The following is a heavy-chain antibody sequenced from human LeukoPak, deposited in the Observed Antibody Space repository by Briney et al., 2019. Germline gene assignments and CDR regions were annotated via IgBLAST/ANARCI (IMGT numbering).Heavy chain of an antibody. Sequence: ASETLSLTCTVSGGSISSYYWSWIRQPPGKGLEWIAYIDYSGRTNYNPSLKSRVTMSVDTSKNQFSLKLSSVTAADTAVYYCARDAFWRHTYYFDYWGQGTLVTVSS. J-gene: IGHJ4*02. CDR1: GGSISSYY. CDR2: IDYSGRT. CDR3: ARDAFWRHTYYFDY. V-gene: IGHV4-59*12. D-gene: IGHD3-3*01.